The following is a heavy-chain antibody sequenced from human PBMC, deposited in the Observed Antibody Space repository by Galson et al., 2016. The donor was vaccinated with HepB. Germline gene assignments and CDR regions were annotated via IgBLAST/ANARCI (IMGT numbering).Heavy chain of an antibody. V-gene: IGHV3-30*18. CDR2: ISHDGSDK. CDR1: GFTFSHYA. CDR3: AKDREWLRSTSDGIDV. J-gene: IGHJ3*01. Sequence: SLRLSCAISGFTFSHYAMHWVRQAPGKGLECVALISHDGSDKSYAESVKGRFTISRDNSKNTLDLQMNSLRSDDTALYYCAKDREWLRSTSDGIDVWGQGTKVTVSS. D-gene: IGHD3-3*01.